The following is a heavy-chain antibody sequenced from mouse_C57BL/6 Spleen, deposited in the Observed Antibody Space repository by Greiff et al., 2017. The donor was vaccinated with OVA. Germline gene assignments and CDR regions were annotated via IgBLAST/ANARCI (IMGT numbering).Heavy chain of an antibody. CDR3: AKDLYAMDY. J-gene: IGHJ4*01. V-gene: IGHV1-64*01. CDR2: IHPNSGST. Sequence: QVQLQQPGAELVKPGASVKLSCKASGYTFTSYWMHWVKQRPGQGLEWIGIIHPNSGSTNYNEKFKSKATLTVDKSSSKAYMQLTSLSSEDYAVYNCAKDLYAMDYWGQGTSVTVSS. CDR1: GYTFTSYW.